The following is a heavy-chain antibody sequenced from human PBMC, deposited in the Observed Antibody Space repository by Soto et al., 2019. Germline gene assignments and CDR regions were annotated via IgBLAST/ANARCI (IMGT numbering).Heavy chain of an antibody. CDR2: IYYSGST. Sequence: SETLSLTCTVSGGSVSSGSYYWSWIRQPPGKGLEWIGYIYYSGSTNYNPSLKSRVTISVDTSKNQFSLKLSSVTAADTAVYYCARHVYDFWSGYHYYYGMDVWGQGTTVTVSS. J-gene: IGHJ6*02. V-gene: IGHV4-61*01. CDR3: ARHVYDFWSGYHYYYGMDV. D-gene: IGHD3-3*01. CDR1: GGSVSSGSYY.